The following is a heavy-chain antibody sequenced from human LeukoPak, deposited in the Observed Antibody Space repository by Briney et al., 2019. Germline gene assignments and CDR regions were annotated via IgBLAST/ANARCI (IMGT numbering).Heavy chain of an antibody. CDR2: ISGDGGST. D-gene: IGHD3-16*01. CDR1: GFTSDDYA. CDR3: IPVMGEY. V-gene: IGHV3-43*02. J-gene: IGHJ4*02. Sequence: PGGSLRLSCVASGFTSDDYAMHWVRQAPGKGLESDSFISGDGGSTYYADSVRCRFTISRDNSKNSLYLQMNSLRIEDIASYYCIPVMGEYWGQGTLVTVSS.